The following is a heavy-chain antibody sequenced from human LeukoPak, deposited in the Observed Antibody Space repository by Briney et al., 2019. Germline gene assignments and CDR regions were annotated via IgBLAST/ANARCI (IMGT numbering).Heavy chain of an antibody. D-gene: IGHD6-13*01. CDR3: ARQVVAAAGTYYYYYMDV. CDR1: GYSFTSYW. J-gene: IGHJ6*03. V-gene: IGHV5-51*01. Sequence: GESLKISCKGSGYSFTSYWIGWVRQMPGKGLGWMGIIYPGDSDTRYSPSFQGQVTISADKSISTAYLQWSSLKASDTAMYYCARQVVAAAGTYYYYYMDVWGKGTTVTVSS. CDR2: IYPGDSDT.